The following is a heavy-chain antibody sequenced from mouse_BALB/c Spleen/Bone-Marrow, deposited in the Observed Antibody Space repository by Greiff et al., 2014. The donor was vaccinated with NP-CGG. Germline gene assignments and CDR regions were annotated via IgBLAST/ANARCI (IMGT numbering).Heavy chain of an antibody. CDR3: TIEYGITTKDYYALDY. CDR1: DYTFTTYW. CDR2: INPSSGGT. D-gene: IGHD2-4*01. Sequence: QVQLQQSGAELVKPGASVKLSCKASDYTFTTYWMHWVRLRPGQGFDWIGEINPSSGGTYYNEKFRRKATLTVDKSSSTAYMQLSSLTSEDSAVYYCTIEYGITTKDYYALDYWGQGTSVTVSS. J-gene: IGHJ4*01. V-gene: IGHV1S16*01.